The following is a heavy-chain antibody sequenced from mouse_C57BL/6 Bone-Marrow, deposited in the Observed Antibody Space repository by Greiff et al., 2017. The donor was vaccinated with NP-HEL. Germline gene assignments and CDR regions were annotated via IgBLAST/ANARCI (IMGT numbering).Heavy chain of an antibody. CDR2: SRNKANDYTT. J-gene: IGHJ1*03. CDR3: ARDNWDWYFDV. CDR1: GFTFSDFY. D-gene: IGHD4-1*01. Sequence: EVNLVESGGGLVQSGRSLRLSCATSGFTFSDFYMEWVRQAPGKGLEWIAASRNKANDYTTEYSASVKGRFIVSRDTSQSILYLQMKALRAEDTAIYYCARDNWDWYFDVWGTGTTVTVSS. V-gene: IGHV7-1*01.